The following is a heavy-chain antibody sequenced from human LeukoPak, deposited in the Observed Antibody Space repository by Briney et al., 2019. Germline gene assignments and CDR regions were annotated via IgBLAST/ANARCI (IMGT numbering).Heavy chain of an antibody. CDR1: GGSISSYY. J-gene: IGHJ4*02. Sequence: EPSETLSLTCTVSGGSISSYYWSWLRQPPGKGLEWIGYIYSSGITNYNPSLKSRVTMSVDTSKNQFSLHLSSVTAADTAVYYCARGCNSLSCYVPFEYWGQGTLVTVSS. CDR3: ARGCNSLSCYVPFEY. V-gene: IGHV4-59*12. D-gene: IGHD2-2*01. CDR2: IYSSGIT.